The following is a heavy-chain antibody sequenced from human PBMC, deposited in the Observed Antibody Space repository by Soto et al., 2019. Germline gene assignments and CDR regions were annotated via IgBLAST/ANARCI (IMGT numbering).Heavy chain of an antibody. CDR1: GFTFSSYG. CDR2: ISYDGSNK. D-gene: IGHD3-3*01. CDR3: STGSITIFGVVMKDY. V-gene: IGHV3-30*03. Sequence: GGSLRLSCAASGFTFSSYGMHWVRQAPGKGLEWVAVISYDGSNKYYADSVKGRFTISRDNSKNTLYLQMNSLRAEDTAVYYCSTGSITIFGVVMKDYWGQGTLVTVSS. J-gene: IGHJ4*02.